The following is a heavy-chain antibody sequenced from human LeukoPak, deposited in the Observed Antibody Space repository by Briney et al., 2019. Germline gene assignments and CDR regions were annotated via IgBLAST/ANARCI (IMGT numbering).Heavy chain of an antibody. V-gene: IGHV5-51*01. CDR2: IYPDDSDT. CDR3: ARAVVDTSWFDP. D-gene: IGHD3-22*01. Sequence: GESLKIPCKGSGYSFTSYWIGWVRQMPGKGLEWMGIIYPDDSDTRYSPSFQGQVTISADKSISTAYLQWSSLRASDTAMFYCARAVVDTSWFDPWGQGTLVTVSS. CDR1: GYSFTSYW. J-gene: IGHJ5*02.